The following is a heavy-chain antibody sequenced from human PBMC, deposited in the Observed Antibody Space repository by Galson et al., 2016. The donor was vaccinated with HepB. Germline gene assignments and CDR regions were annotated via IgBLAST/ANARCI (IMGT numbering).Heavy chain of an antibody. CDR1: GFTFSSYA. D-gene: IGHD1-7*01. V-gene: IGHV3-30-3*02. Sequence: SLRLSCAASGFTFSSYAMHWVRQAPGKGLEWVAVISYDGNNKYYGDSVKGRFTISRDNSRSTLSLQMNTLRPEDTAVYYCAKPVLGLNYNWYFDVWGRGTLVTVSS. CDR2: ISYDGNNK. J-gene: IGHJ2*01. CDR3: AKPVLGLNYNWYFDV.